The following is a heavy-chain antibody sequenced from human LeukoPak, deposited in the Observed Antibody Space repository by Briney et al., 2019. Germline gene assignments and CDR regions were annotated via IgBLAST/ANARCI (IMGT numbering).Heavy chain of an antibody. J-gene: IGHJ5*02. V-gene: IGHV1-69*13. D-gene: IGHD3-9*01. CDR3: ARDRENYDILTGYYPLDP. Sequence: GASVKVSCKASGGTFSSYAISWVRRAPGQGLEWMGGIIPIFGTANYAQKFQGRVTITADESTSTAYMELSSLRSEDTAVYYCARDRENYDILTGYYPLDPWGQGTLVTVSS. CDR2: IIPIFGTA. CDR1: GGTFSSYA.